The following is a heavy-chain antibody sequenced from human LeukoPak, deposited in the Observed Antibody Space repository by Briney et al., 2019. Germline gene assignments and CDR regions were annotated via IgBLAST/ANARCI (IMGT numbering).Heavy chain of an antibody. V-gene: IGHV3-48*03. CDR2: ICTSGSGI. CDR1: GFIFSRYE. J-gene: IGHJ4*02. CDR3: ARRGFYDTSGYLFDY. D-gene: IGHD3-22*01. Sequence: GGSLRLSCVASGFIFSRYEMNWVRQAPGKGLEWVSYICTSGSGIYYADSVKGRFTISRDNAKNSLYLQMNSLRAEDTAVYYWARRGFYDTSGYLFDYWGQGTLVTVSS.